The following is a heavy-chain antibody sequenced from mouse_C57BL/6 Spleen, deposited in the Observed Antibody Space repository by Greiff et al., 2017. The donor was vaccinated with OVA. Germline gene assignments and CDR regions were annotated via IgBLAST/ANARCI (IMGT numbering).Heavy chain of an antibody. Sequence: EVMLVESGEGLVKPGGSLKLSCAASGFTFSSYAMSWVRQTPEKRLEWVAYISSGGDYTYYEDTVKGRFTISRDNARNTMYLQMSSLKSEDTAMYYCTRGRWLHSYAMDYWGQGTSVTVSS. D-gene: IGHD2-2*01. CDR2: ISSGGDYT. V-gene: IGHV5-9-1*02. CDR1: GFTFSSYA. CDR3: TRGRWLHSYAMDY. J-gene: IGHJ4*01.